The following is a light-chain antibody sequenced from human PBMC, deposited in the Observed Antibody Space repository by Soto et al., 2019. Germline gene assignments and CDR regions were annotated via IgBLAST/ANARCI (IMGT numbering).Light chain of an antibody. CDR2: AAS. V-gene: IGKV1-9*01. J-gene: IGKJ1*01. Sequence: DIQLTQSPSFLSASVGDRVTITCRARQGISSYLAWYQQKPGKVPKLLIYAASTLQSGVPSRFSGSGSGTEFTLTISSLQPEDFATYYCQQLNSYPWTFGQGTKVELK. CDR3: QQLNSYPWT. CDR1: QGISSY.